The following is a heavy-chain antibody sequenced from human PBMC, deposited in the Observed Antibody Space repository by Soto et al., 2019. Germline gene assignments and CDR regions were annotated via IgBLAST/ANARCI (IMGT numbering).Heavy chain of an antibody. D-gene: IGHD5-18*01. CDR2: ISSSGSTI. V-gene: IGHV3-48*03. CDR3: ATLHQLWLSGDAFDI. Sequence: GGSLRLSCAASGFTFSSYEMNWVRQAPGKGLEWVSYISSSGSTIYYADSVKGRFTISRDNAKNSLYLQMNSLRDEDTAVYYCATLHQLWLSGDAFDIWGQGTMVTVSS. CDR1: GFTFSSYE. J-gene: IGHJ3*02.